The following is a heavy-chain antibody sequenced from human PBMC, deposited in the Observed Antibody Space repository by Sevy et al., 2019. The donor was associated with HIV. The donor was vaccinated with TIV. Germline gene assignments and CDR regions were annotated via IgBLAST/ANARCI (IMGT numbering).Heavy chain of an antibody. Sequence: GGSLRLSCAASGFTFSNYAMSWVRQAPGKGLEWVSSVSMSGPNTYYADSVKGRFTISRDNSKNTMYLQMNSLRAEDTAVYYCAKEWTQLSDWYGELDYWGQRSLVTVSS. J-gene: IGHJ4*02. CDR3: AKEWTQLSDWYGELDY. V-gene: IGHV3-23*01. CDR1: GFTFSNYA. D-gene: IGHD6-19*01. CDR2: VSMSGPNT.